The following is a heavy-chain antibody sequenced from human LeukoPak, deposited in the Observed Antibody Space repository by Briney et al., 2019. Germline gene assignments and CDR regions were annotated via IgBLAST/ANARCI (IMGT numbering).Heavy chain of an antibody. J-gene: IGHJ4*02. CDR3: ARGLGYCTSTTCLLPFDY. Sequence: GGSLRLSCAASGFTVSTYYMTWVRQAPGKGLECVSVIYSGGSTYYADSVKGRFTVSRDNSENTLYLQMNSLRAEDTAMYYCARGLGYCTSTTCLLPFDYWGQGTLVTVSS. V-gene: IGHV3-53*01. D-gene: IGHD2-2*01. CDR1: GFTVSTYY. CDR2: IYSGGST.